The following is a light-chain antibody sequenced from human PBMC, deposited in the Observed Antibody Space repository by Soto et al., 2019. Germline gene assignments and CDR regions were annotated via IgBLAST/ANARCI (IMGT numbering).Light chain of an antibody. CDR1: SSNIGAGYD. CDR2: GNS. Sequence: QLVLTQPPSVSGAPGQRVTISCTGSSSNIGAGYDVHWYQQLPGTTPKLLIYGNSNRPSGVPDRFSGSKSGTSASLAITGLQAEDAADYYCQSYDSSLSGVVCGGGTKLTVL. V-gene: IGLV1-40*01. CDR3: QSYDSSLSGVV. J-gene: IGLJ2*01.